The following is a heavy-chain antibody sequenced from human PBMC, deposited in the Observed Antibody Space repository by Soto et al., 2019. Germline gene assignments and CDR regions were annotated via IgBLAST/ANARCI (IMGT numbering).Heavy chain of an antibody. Sequence: ASVKVSCKASGYTFTSYYMHWVRQAPGQGLEWMGIINPSGGSTSYAQKFQGRVTMTRDTSTSTVYMELSSLRSEDTAVYYCARRNYDILTGYFTFDYWGQGTLVTVSS. D-gene: IGHD3-9*01. CDR1: GYTFTSYY. V-gene: IGHV1-46*01. CDR2: INPSGGST. J-gene: IGHJ4*02. CDR3: ARRNYDILTGYFTFDY.